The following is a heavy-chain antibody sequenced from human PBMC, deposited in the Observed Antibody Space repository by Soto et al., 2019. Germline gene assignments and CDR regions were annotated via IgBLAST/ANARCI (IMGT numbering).Heavy chain of an antibody. CDR1: CRLMSSSIYH. V-gene: IGHV4-39*01. CDR2: IYYSGST. Sequence: PSDALSLTSTVSCRLMSSSIYHWRWIRQPPGKGLEWIGSIYYSGSTYYNPSLKSRVTISVDTSKNQFSLKLSSVTAADTAVYYCARGDIAVAGTGYNWFDPWGQGTLVTFSS. J-gene: IGHJ5*02. D-gene: IGHD6-19*01. CDR3: ARGDIAVAGTGYNWFDP.